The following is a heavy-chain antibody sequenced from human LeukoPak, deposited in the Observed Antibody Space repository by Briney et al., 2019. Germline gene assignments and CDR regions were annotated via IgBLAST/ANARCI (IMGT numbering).Heavy chain of an antibody. D-gene: IGHD6-25*01. CDR3: ANTRGPAATHPDY. Sequence: GGSLRLSCAASGFTFSSYAMTWVRQAPGKGLEWVSSIFGSDGRTFYAEAVKGRFTISRDNSKNTLYMQMNSLRAEDTAIYYCANTRGPAATHPDYWGQGILVTVSS. J-gene: IGHJ4*02. CDR2: IFGSDGRT. CDR1: GFTFSSYA. V-gene: IGHV3-23*05.